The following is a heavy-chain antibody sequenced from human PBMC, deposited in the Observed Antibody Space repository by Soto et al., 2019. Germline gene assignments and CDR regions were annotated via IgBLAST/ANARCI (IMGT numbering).Heavy chain of an antibody. Sequence: PGGSLRLSCAASGFTFSDYYMSWIRQAPGKGLEWVSYISSSGSTIYYADSVKGRFTISRDNAKNSLYLQMNSLRAEDTAVYYCARNYDFWSGYPRGYYDGMDVWGQGTTVTVSS. CDR3: ARNYDFWSGYPRGYYDGMDV. CDR2: ISSSGSTI. J-gene: IGHJ6*02. CDR1: GFTFSDYY. D-gene: IGHD3-3*01. V-gene: IGHV3-11*01.